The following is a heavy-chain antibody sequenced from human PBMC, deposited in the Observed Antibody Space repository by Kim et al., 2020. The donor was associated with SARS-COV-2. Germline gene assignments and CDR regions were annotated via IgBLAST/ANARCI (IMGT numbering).Heavy chain of an antibody. J-gene: IGHJ4*02. Sequence: ASVKVSCKASGYTFTSYGISWVRQAPGQGLEWMGWISAYNGNTNYAQKLQGRVTMTTDTSTSTAYMELRSLRSDDTAVYYCARVGYDSSGYYYGLSDYWGQGTLVTVSS. CDR2: ISAYNGNT. D-gene: IGHD3-22*01. CDR1: GYTFTSYG. CDR3: ARVGYDSSGYYYGLSDY. V-gene: IGHV1-18*01.